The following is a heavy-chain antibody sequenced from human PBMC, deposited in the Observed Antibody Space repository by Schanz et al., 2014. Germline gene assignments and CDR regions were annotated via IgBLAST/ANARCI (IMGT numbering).Heavy chain of an antibody. CDR1: GFTFSSYA. D-gene: IGHD5-12*01. CDR3: ASPSGYSDYGTYFDF. J-gene: IGHJ4*02. Sequence: EVQLVESGGGLVQPGGSLRLSCAASGFTFSSYAMSWVRQAPGKGLEWVSGISGSGGSTYYADSVKGRFTMSRDNSKNTLYLQMNSLRTEDTAVYYCASPSGYSDYGTYFDFWGQGTLVTVSS. V-gene: IGHV3-23*04. CDR2: ISGSGGST.